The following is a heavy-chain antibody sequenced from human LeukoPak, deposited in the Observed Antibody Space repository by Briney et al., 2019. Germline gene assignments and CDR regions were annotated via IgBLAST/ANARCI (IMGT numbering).Heavy chain of an antibody. CDR2: ISGSGGSI. CDR3: AKRGDYDDAFDI. J-gene: IGHJ3*02. Sequence: PGGSLRLSCAASGFTFSSYAMSWVRQAPGKGLEWVSAISGSGGSIYYADSVKGRFTISRDNSKNTLYLQMNSLRAEDTAVYYCAKRGDYDDAFDIWGQGTMVTVSS. V-gene: IGHV3-23*01. CDR1: GFTFSSYA. D-gene: IGHD4-17*01.